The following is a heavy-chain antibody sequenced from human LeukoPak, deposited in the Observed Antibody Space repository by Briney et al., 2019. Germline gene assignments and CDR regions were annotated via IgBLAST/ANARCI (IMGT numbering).Heavy chain of an antibody. J-gene: IGHJ4*02. V-gene: IGHV4-34*01. CDR2: INHSGST. CDR3: ASTAIFGIIKTLDY. D-gene: IGHD3-3*01. CDR1: GGSFSGYY. Sequence: SETLSLTCAVYGGSFSGYYWSWIRQPPGKGLEWIGEINHSGSTNYNLSLKSRVTISADTSKNQFSLKLSSVTAADTAVYYCASTAIFGIIKTLDYWGQGTLVTVSS.